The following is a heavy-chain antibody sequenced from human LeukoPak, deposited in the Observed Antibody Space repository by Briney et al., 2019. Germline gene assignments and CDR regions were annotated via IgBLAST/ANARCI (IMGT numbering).Heavy chain of an antibody. J-gene: IGHJ6*02. V-gene: IGHV4-59*01. CDR2: IYYSGST. CDR3: ARGLEYYYYYYAMDV. CDR1: GGSISSYH. Sequence: PSETLSLTCTVSGGSISSYHLNWIRQPPGEGLEWIGYIYYSGSTNYSPSLKSRVTISVDTSKNQFSLKLSSVTAADTAVYYCARGLEYYYYYYAMDVWGQGTTVTVSS. D-gene: IGHD1-1*01.